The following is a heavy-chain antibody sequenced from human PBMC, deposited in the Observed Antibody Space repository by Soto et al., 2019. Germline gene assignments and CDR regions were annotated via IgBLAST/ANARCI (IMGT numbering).Heavy chain of an antibody. CDR2: IYASGTT. Sequence: SETLSLTCTVSGGSISSYYWSWIRQPAGKGLQWIGRIYASGTTIYNPSLKSRVTMSVDTSKNQFSLKLSSVTAADTAVYYCARGIVVVTANAFDLWGQGTMVTVSS. CDR1: GGSISSYY. CDR3: ARGIVVVTANAFDL. D-gene: IGHD2-21*02. J-gene: IGHJ3*01. V-gene: IGHV4-4*07.